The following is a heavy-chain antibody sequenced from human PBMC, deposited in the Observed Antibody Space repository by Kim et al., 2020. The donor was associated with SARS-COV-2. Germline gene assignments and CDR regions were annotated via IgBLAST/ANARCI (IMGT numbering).Heavy chain of an antibody. Sequence: GGSLRLSCAASGFTVGDNHMTWVRQAPGKGLVWVSLIYGGGTKSYAESVKGRLTISRDNSKNTLYLQMNNLRAEDTDVYYCAKIRAWGNDYWGQGTLVTVSS. CDR2: IYGGGTK. V-gene: IGHV3-53*01. CDR1: GFTVGDNH. J-gene: IGHJ4*02. D-gene: IGHD7-27*01. CDR3: AKIRAWGNDY.